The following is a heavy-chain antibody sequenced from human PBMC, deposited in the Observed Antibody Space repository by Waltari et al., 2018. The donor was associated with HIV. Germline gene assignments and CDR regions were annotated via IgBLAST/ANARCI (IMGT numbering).Heavy chain of an antibody. D-gene: IGHD3-22*01. CDR2: ISDDGSAT. CDR3: GRDHDSNGYYHDYNWFGP. V-gene: IGHV3-23*04. J-gene: IGHJ5*02. Sequence: EVQLVESGGGLVQPGGSLRLSCTASGFPFSNSAMPWGRQAPGKGLEWVSLISDDGSATHYADSVKGRFTISRDDSANTVYLQMNGLRAEDTAVYYCGRDHDSNGYYHDYNWFGPWGQGILVTVSS. CDR1: GFPFSNSA.